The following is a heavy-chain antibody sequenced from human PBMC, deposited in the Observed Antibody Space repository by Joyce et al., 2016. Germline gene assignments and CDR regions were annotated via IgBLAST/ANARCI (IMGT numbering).Heavy chain of an antibody. CDR1: GFTVSSNY. D-gene: IGHD4-17*01. Sequence: EVQLVESGGGLIQPGGSLRLSCAASGFTVSSNYMSWVRQAPGKGLEWVSIIYSGGSGGSTYDADSVKGRFTISRDNSKNTLYLQMNSLRAEDTAVYYCARSLAYDYGDYIFNYWGQGTLVTVSS. J-gene: IGHJ4*02. CDR3: ARSLAYDYGDYIFNY. V-gene: IGHV3-53*01. CDR2: IYSGGSGGST.